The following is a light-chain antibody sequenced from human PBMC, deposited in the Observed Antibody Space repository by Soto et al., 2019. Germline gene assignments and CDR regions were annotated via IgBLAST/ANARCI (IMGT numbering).Light chain of an antibody. CDR2: AAS. Sequence: DIQMTQSPSSLSASVGASVTITCRASQNIYNYLNWYQQKPWKAPRLLIYAASTLHSGVPSRFTGSGSGTHFSLTINGLQTEDFATYYGQISYTAPPFTFGQGTRLEI. CDR1: QNIYNY. V-gene: IGKV1-39*01. CDR3: QISYTAPPFT. J-gene: IGKJ2*01.